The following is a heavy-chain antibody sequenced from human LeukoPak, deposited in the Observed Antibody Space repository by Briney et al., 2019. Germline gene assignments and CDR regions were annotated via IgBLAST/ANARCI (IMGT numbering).Heavy chain of an antibody. CDR1: GGTFSSYA. J-gene: IGHJ4*02. CDR2: IIPIFGTA. CDR3: AKGGYDYVEMGYFDY. Sequence: SVKVSCKASGGTFSSYAISWVRQAPGQGLEWMGGIIPIFGTANYAQKFQGRVTITTDESTSTAYMELSSLRAEDTAVYYCAKGGYDYVEMGYFDYWGQGTLVTVSS. V-gene: IGHV1-69*05. D-gene: IGHD5-12*01.